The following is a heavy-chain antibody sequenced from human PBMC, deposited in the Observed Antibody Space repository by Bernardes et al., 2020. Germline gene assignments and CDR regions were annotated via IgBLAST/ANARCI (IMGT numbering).Heavy chain of an antibody. V-gene: IGHV6-1*01. Sequence: SQTLSLTCAISGDSVSGNSAAWNWIRQSPSRGLEWLGRTYYRSKWFNDYAVSVRGRITINPDTSKNQFSLQLNSVTPEDTAIYYCTGGSRQVDYWGQGTLVTVSS. J-gene: IGHJ4*02. CDR3: TGGSRQVDY. CDR1: GDSVSGNSAA. CDR2: TYYRSKWFN.